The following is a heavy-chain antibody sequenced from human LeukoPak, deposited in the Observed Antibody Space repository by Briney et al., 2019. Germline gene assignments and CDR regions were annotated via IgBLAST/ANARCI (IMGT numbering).Heavy chain of an antibody. D-gene: IGHD4-17*01. V-gene: IGHV3-23*01. CDR2: ITDSGSST. J-gene: IGHJ4*02. CDR3: AKDRDAVYGDYVH. CDR1: GFTFFIQA. Sequence: PGGSLRLSCAGSGFTFFIQAMSWVRQAPGKGLEWVSSITDSGSSTFYADSVKGRFTTSRDNSKNILYLQMSSQRAEDTAVYFCAKDRDAVYGDYVHWGQGTLVTVSS.